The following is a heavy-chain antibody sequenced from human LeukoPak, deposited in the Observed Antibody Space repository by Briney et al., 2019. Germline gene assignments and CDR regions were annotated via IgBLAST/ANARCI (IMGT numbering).Heavy chain of an antibody. CDR3: TLVTGMFLAEYFQH. D-gene: IGHD4-23*01. Sequence: GGSLRLSCAASGFTFSGSAMHWVSQASGKGLEWVGRIRSKANSYATAYAASVKGRFTISRDDSKNTAYLQMNSLKTEDTAVYYCTLVTGMFLAEYFQHWGQGTLVTVSS. CDR2: IRSKANSYAT. J-gene: IGHJ1*01. V-gene: IGHV3-73*01. CDR1: GFTFSGSA.